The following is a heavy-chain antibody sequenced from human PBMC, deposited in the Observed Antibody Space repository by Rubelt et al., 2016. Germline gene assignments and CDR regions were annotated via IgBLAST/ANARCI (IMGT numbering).Heavy chain of an antibody. CDR3: ARDQGEGDPEWEPRWWFDP. Sequence: ESGGGVVQPGRSLRLSCAASGFTFSVYAVHWVRQAPGKGLEWVAVISYDGSNEYYADSVKGRFTISRDNSKNTQYLQMNSLRAEDTAVYYCARDQGEGDPEWEPRWWFDPWGQGTLVTVSS. CDR1: GFTFSVYA. J-gene: IGHJ5*02. CDR2: ISYDGSNE. V-gene: IGHV3-30*14. D-gene: IGHD1-26*01.